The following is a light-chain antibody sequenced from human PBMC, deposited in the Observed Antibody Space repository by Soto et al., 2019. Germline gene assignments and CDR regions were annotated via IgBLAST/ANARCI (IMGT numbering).Light chain of an antibody. CDR1: SSNIASYD. V-gene: IGLV1-40*01. CDR2: ENT. CDR3: QSFDNSLSDYYV. Sequence: QPVLTQPPSVSGAPGQRVTISCTGTSSNIASYDVHLYQQLPGTAPKLLIYENTNRPSGVPDRFSGSKSGTLASLAITGLQAEDEADYYCQSFDNSLSDYYVFGTGTKLTVL. J-gene: IGLJ1*01.